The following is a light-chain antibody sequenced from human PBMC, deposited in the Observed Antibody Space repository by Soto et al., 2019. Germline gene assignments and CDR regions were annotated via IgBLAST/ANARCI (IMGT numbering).Light chain of an antibody. V-gene: IGLV2-14*01. Sequence: QSALTQPASVSGSPGQSITISCTGTSSDVGGYKYVSWYQQHPGEAPKIMIYDVSNRPSGVSNRFSGSKSGNTASLTISGLQAEDEADYYCSSYTSSSTRVFGTGTKLTVL. CDR1: SSDVGGYKY. CDR3: SSYTSSSTRV. CDR2: DVS. J-gene: IGLJ1*01.